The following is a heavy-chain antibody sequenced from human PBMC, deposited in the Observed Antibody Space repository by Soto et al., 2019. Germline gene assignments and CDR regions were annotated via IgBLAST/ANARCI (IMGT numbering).Heavy chain of an antibody. V-gene: IGHV3-48*02. CDR2: ISASTLTT. J-gene: IGHJ4*02. CDR1: GFPFSTYS. Sequence: EVELVESGGGLVQPGGSLRLSGAASGFPFSTYSMSWVRQAPGKGLEWISYISASTLTTFYADSVKGRFTISRDTAQNSLYLQMNSLRDEDTAVYYCARAPQLVAPAATGFDSWGQGTLVTVSS. CDR3: ARAPQLVAPAATGFDS. D-gene: IGHD2-2*01.